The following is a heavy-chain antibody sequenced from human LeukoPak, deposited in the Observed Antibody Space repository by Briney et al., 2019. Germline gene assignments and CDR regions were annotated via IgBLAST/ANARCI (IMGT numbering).Heavy chain of an antibody. D-gene: IGHD1-1*01. J-gene: IGHJ5*02. CDR3: ARPATRGTTGRWFDP. CDR1: GGSISSSSYY. CDR2: IYYSGST. V-gene: IGHV4-39*07. Sequence: SETLSLTCTVSGGSISSSSYYWGWIRQPPGKGLEWIGSIYYSGSTYYNPSLKSRVTISVDTSKNQFSLKLSSVTAADTAVYYCARPATRGTTGRWFDPWGQGTLVTVSS.